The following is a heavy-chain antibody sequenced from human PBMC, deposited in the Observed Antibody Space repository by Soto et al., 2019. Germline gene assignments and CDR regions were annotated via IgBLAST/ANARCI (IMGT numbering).Heavy chain of an antibody. J-gene: IGHJ3*02. V-gene: IGHV3-33*01. CDR2: IWYDGSNE. CDR3: ARTHKSIAVGAYDI. Sequence: QVQLVESGGGVVQPGRSLRLSCAASGFTFRNYGMHWVRQAPGKGLEWVAVIWYDGSNEYYADSVKGRFTISRDSSKNTLYLQMNSLSAEDTAIYYCARTHKSIAVGAYDIWGQGTMVTVSS. D-gene: IGHD6-19*01. CDR1: GFTFRNYG.